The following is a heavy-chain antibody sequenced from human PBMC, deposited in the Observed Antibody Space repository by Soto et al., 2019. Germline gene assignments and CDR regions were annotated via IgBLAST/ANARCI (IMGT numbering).Heavy chain of an antibody. V-gene: IGHV3-30*18. CDR1: GFTFSSYG. CDR2: ISYDGSNK. D-gene: IGHD4-17*01. Sequence: QPGGSLRLSCAASGFTFSSYGMHWVRQAPGKGLEWVAVISYDGSNKYYADSVKGRFTISRDNSKNTLYLQMNSLRAEDTAVYYCAKGSRGSTTVVTPGSDYWGQGTLVTVSS. J-gene: IGHJ4*02. CDR3: AKGSRGSTTVVTPGSDY.